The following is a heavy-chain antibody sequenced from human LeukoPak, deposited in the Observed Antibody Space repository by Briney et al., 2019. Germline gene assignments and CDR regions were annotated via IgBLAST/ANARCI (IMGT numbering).Heavy chain of an antibody. V-gene: IGHV3-21*06. Sequence: GGSLRLSCAASGFTVSSNYMSWVRQAPGRGLEWVSSIFSRSESILYADSVKGRFTISRDNAKNLLYMQMDSLRVEDTAVYYCARDFFHSSESRPFDYWGQGTLVTVSS. J-gene: IGHJ4*02. CDR2: IFSRSESI. D-gene: IGHD3-22*01. CDR1: GFTVSSNY. CDR3: ARDFFHSSESRPFDY.